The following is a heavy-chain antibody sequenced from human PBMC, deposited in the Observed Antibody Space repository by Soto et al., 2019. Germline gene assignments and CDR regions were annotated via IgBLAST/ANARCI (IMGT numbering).Heavy chain of an antibody. J-gene: IGHJ4*02. CDR1: GFTFDDYG. CDR3: AKGDCSSTSCQDDY. D-gene: IGHD2-2*01. V-gene: IGHV3-9*01. CDR2: ISWNSGSI. Sequence: EVQLVESGGGLVQPGRSLRLSCAAYGFTFDDYGMHWVRQAPGKGLEWVSGISWNSGSIAYADSVKGRFTISRDNAKYSLYLQMNSLRAEDTALYYCAKGDCSSTSCQDDYWGQGTLVTVSS.